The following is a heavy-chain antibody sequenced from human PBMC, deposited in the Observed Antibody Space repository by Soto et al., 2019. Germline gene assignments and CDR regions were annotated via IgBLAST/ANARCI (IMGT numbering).Heavy chain of an antibody. CDR1: GYTFSGYY. V-gene: IGHV1-2*02. CDR3: ARARDPTLFDY. Sequence: ASVKVSCKTSGYTFSGYYMHWVRQAPGQGLEWMGWINPNTSVTNYAQNFQGRVAMTRDTSISTAYMELSGLRSDDTAVYYCARARDPTLFDYWGQGTLVTVSS. CDR2: INPNTSVT. J-gene: IGHJ4*02.